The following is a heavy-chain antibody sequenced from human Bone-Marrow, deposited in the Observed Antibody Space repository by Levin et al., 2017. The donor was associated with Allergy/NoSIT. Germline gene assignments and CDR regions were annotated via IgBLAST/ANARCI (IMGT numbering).Heavy chain of an antibody. CDR1: GGTFSNYA. J-gene: IGHJ4*02. CDR2: FIPEFGSS. CDR3: ARVVFAIFGVARRGYFDF. V-gene: IGHV1-69*15. Sequence: KISCKASGGTFSNYAVTWVRQAPGQGLEWMGTFIPEFGSSTYAQRFQGGVTITADESKSTVYMELRSLKSEDTAVYYCARVVFAIFGVARRGYFDFWGQGTLVTVSS. D-gene: IGHD3-3*01.